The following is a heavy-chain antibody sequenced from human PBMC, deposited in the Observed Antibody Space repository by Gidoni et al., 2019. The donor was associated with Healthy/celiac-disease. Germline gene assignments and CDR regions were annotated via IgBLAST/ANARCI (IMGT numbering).Heavy chain of an antibody. J-gene: IGHJ4*02. CDR1: GFTFDDYA. Sequence: EVQLVESGGGLVQPGRSLRLSCAASGFTFDDYAMHWVRQAPGKGLEWVSGISWNSGSIGYADSVKGRFTISRDNAKNSLYLQMNSLRAEDTALYYCATAQWLGPYYFDYWGQGTLVTVSS. CDR2: ISWNSGSI. D-gene: IGHD6-19*01. CDR3: ATAQWLGPYYFDY. V-gene: IGHV3-9*01.